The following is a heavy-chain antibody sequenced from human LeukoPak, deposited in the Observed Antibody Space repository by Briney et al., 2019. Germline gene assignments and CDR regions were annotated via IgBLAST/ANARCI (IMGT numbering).Heavy chain of an antibody. J-gene: IGHJ4*02. CDR3: AKFGGGSCYSNAAY. D-gene: IGHD2/OR15-2a*01. V-gene: IGHV3-23*01. Sequence: GRSLRLPCAASGLTFSIFAISWVRQAPGRGLEWVSSISSSGDSSYYADSVKGRFTISRDNSKTTLYLQMNSRRAEDTAVFFYAKFGGGSCYSNAAYWGQRTLVTVSS. CDR2: ISSSGDSS. CDR1: GLTFSIFA.